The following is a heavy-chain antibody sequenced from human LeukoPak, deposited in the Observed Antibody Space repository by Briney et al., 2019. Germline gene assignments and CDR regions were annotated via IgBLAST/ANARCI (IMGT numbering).Heavy chain of an antibody. V-gene: IGHV3-15*01. CDR3: TTEYYGSGTQKSSY. CDR1: GFTFSNAW. Sequence: GGSLRLSCAASGFTFSNAWMSWVRQAPGKGLEWVGRIKSKTDGGTTDYAAPVKGRFTISRDDSKNTLYLQMNSLKTEDTAVYYCTTEYYGSGTQKSSYWGQGTLVTASS. CDR2: IKSKTDGGTT. D-gene: IGHD3-10*01. J-gene: IGHJ4*02.